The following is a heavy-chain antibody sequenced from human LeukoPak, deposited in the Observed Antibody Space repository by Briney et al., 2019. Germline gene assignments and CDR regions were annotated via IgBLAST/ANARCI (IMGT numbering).Heavy chain of an antibody. D-gene: IGHD5-18*01. V-gene: IGHV3-7*05. J-gene: IGHJ3*02. Sequence: GGSLRLSCAASGFTFSSYAMSWVRQAPGKGLEWVANIKQDGSEKYYVDSVKGRFTISRDNAKNSLYLQENSLRAEDTAVYYCARHTSGDALDIWGQGTMVTVSS. CDR2: IKQDGSEK. CDR3: ARHTSGDALDI. CDR1: GFTFSSYA.